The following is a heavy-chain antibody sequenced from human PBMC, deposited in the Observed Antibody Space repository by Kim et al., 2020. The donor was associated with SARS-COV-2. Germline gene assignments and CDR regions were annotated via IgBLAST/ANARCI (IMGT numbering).Heavy chain of an antibody. J-gene: IGHJ6*02. Sequence: KGRFTISRDDSKNTLYLQMNSLKTEDTAVYYCTTAGVLLWFGGLGYGMDVWGQGTTVTVSS. CDR3: TTAGVLLWFGGLGYGMDV. V-gene: IGHV3-15*01. D-gene: IGHD3-10*01.